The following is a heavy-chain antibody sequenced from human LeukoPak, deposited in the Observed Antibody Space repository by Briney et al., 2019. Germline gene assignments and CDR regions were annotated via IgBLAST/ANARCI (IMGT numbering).Heavy chain of an antibody. CDR2: IKSDGTYT. Sequence: PGGSLRLSCAASGFTFSSYWMHWVRQAPGKGLVWVSRIKSDGTYTTYADSVKGRFTISRDNAKNTLYLQMNSLRAEDTAVYYCTGDSSYGYDFWGQGTLVTVSS. D-gene: IGHD5-18*01. CDR1: GFTFSSYW. V-gene: IGHV3-74*01. J-gene: IGHJ4*02. CDR3: TGDSSYGYDF.